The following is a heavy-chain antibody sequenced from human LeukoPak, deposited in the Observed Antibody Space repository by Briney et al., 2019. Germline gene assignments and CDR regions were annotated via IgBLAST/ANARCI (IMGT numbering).Heavy chain of an antibody. CDR3: ARGTLYYGSESYDY. Sequence: GGSLRLSCGASGFTFSSYWMHWVRQAPGKGLEWVSYISVSGDTIYYADSVKGRFTISRDNAKKSLYLQMKSLRAEDTAVYYCARGTLYYGSESYDYWGQGTLVAVSS. J-gene: IGHJ4*02. V-gene: IGHV3-48*04. D-gene: IGHD3-10*01. CDR2: ISVSGDTI. CDR1: GFTFSSYW.